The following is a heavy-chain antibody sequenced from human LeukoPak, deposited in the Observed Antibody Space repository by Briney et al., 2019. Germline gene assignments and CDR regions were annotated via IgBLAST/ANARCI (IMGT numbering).Heavy chain of an antibody. V-gene: IGHV1-24*01. CDR1: GYTLTELS. Sequence: ASVKVSCKVSGYTLTELSMHWVRQAPGKGLEWMGGFDPEDGETIYAQKFQGRATMTEDTSTDTAYMELSSLRSEDTAVYYCATQFLLGIAATDYWGRGTPVTVSS. D-gene: IGHD6-13*01. CDR3: ATQFLLGIAATDY. CDR2: FDPEDGET. J-gene: IGHJ4*02.